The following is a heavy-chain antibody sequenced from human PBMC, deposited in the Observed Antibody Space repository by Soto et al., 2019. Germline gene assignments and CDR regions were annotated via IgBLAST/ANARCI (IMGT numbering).Heavy chain of an antibody. CDR2: ISSSSSYI. CDR1: GFTFSSYS. Sequence: GGSLRLSCAASGFTFSSYSMNWVRQAPGKGLEWVSSISSSSSYIYYADSVKGRFTISRDNAKNSLYLQMNSLRAEDTAVYYCARALTYYYDSSGYKDVWGQGTTVTVSS. J-gene: IGHJ6*02. D-gene: IGHD3-22*01. V-gene: IGHV3-21*01. CDR3: ARALTYYYDSSGYKDV.